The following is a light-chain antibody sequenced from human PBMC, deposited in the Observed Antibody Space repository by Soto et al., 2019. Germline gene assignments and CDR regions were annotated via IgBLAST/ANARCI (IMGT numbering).Light chain of an antibody. Sequence: EIVRTQSPATLSVSPGETATLSCRASQSVSSSLAWYQQTPGRAPRLLIYGASTRATGIPTRFSGSGSGTEFTLTIRSLQSEDFAVYFCQQYNNWPPLTFGGGTKVDIK. V-gene: IGKV3-15*01. CDR3: QQYNNWPPLT. CDR2: GAS. CDR1: QSVSSS. J-gene: IGKJ4*01.